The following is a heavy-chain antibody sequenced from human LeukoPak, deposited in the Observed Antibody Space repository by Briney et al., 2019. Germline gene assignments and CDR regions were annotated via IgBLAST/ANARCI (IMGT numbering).Heavy chain of an antibody. Sequence: GGSLRLSCAASGFTFSSYGVYWVRQAPGKGLEWVAVIWNDGSNKDYADSVKGRFTISRDNSKNTLYLQMNSLRAEDTAVYYCARDSGWYVSHFDYWGQGTLVTVSS. V-gene: IGHV3-33*01. CDR2: IWNDGSNK. CDR1: GFTFSSYG. J-gene: IGHJ4*02. D-gene: IGHD6-19*01. CDR3: ARDSGWYVSHFDY.